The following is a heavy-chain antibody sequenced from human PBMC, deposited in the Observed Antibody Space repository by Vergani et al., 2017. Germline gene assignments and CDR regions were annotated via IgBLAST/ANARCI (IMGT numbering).Heavy chain of an antibody. CDR3: AGDTHSWKRADL. J-gene: IGHJ5*02. CDR2: LSTTGGP. V-gene: IGHV4-59*02. D-gene: IGHD1-1*01. Sequence: QAQLQESGPGLVKPSETLSLTCHVFGVSVTDYNCNWSRQAPGKGLEWIGSLSTTGGPTHASHNPSLKSRVSISVYTSKSQFALRLTSETAADSAIYYCAGDTHSWKRADLWGQGLLVSVSS. CDR1: GVSVTDYN.